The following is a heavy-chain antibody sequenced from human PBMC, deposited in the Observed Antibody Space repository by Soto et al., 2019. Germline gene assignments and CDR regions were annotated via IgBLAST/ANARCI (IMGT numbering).Heavy chain of an antibody. V-gene: IGHV3-23*01. Sequence: PGGSLRLSCAASGFTFSSYAMKWVRQAPGKGLEWVSLIGESGTPTYYADSVKGRFTISRDNSGNTLFLEMYSLRAEDTATYYCAHRPGISDIAAAGIYFQHWGQGTLVTVSS. CDR3: AHRPGISDIAAAGIYFQH. CDR2: IGESGTPT. CDR1: GFTFSSYA. J-gene: IGHJ1*01. D-gene: IGHD6-13*01.